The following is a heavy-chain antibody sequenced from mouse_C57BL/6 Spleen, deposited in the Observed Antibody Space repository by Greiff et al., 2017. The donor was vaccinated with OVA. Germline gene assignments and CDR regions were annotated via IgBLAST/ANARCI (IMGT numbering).Heavy chain of an antibody. CDR2: IYPGDGDT. Sequence: QVQLQQSGPELVKPGASVKISCQASGYAFSSSWMNWVKQRPGKGLEWIGRIYPGDGDTNYNGKFKGKATLTADKSSSTAYMQLSSLTSEDAAVYFCARDDYGAFDYWGQGTTLTVSS. D-gene: IGHD2-4*01. J-gene: IGHJ2*01. V-gene: IGHV1-82*01. CDR1: GYAFSSSW. CDR3: ARDDYGAFDY.